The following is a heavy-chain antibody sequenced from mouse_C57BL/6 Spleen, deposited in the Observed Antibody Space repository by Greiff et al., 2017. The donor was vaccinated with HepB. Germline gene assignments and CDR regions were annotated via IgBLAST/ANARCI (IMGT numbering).Heavy chain of an antibody. J-gene: IGHJ2*01. V-gene: IGHV1-82*01. CDR2: IYPGDGDT. Sequence: QVTLKESGPELVKPGASVKISCKASGYAFSSSWMNWVKQRPGKGLEWIGRIYPGDGDTNYNGKFKGKATLTADKSSSTAYMQLSSLTSEDSAVYFCARSYYSNYYFDYWGQGTTLTVSS. CDR1: GYAFSSSW. D-gene: IGHD2-5*01. CDR3: ARSYYSNYYFDY.